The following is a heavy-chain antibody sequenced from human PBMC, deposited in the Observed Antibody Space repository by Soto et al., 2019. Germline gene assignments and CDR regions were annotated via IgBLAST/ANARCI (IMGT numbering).Heavy chain of an antibody. D-gene: IGHD6-6*01. Sequence: SETLSLTCTVSGGSISSGGYYWSWIRQHPGKGLEWIGYIYYSGRTYYNPSLHSRVSIAVDTTENQFSLKLTSVTAADTSVYYCARGSFSSSSSWFDPWGRGTLVTAPQ. J-gene: IGHJ5*02. V-gene: IGHV4-31*03. CDR2: IYYSGRT. CDR3: ARGSFSSSSSWFDP. CDR1: GGSISSGGYY.